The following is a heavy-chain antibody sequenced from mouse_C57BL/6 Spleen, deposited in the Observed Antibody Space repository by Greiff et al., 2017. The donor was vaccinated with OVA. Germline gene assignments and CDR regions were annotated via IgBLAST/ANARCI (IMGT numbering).Heavy chain of an antibody. CDR1: GYTFTSYW. CDR3: ARSPTSYGSSYLWYFDV. V-gene: IGHV1-52*01. J-gene: IGHJ1*03. Sequence: QVQLQQPGAELVRPGSSVKLSCKAPGYTFTSYWMHWVKQRPIQGLEWIGNIDPSDSETHYNQKFKDKATLTVDKSSSTAYMQLSSLTSEDSAVYYCARSPTSYGSSYLWYFDVWGTGTTVTVSS. CDR2: IDPSDSET. D-gene: IGHD1-1*01.